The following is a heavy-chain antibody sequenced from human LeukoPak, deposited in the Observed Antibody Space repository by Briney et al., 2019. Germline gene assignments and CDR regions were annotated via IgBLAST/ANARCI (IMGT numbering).Heavy chain of an antibody. CDR3: ARESGSASFDY. CDR1: GFTFSSYS. Sequence: GGSLRLSCAVSGFTFSSYSINWVRQAPGKGLEWVSSISSSSSYIYYADSVKGRFTISRDNAKNSLYLQMNSLRAEDTAVYYCARESGSASFDYWGQGTLVTVCS. CDR2: ISSSSSYI. J-gene: IGHJ4*02. D-gene: IGHD6-19*01. V-gene: IGHV3-21*01.